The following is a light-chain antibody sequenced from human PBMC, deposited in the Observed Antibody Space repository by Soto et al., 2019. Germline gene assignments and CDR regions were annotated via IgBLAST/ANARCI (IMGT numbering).Light chain of an antibody. Sequence: EIVLTQSPATLSLSPGERATLSCRASQTVGSYLAWFRQTPGQAPRPLIYDASTRAAGVPARFSGRGSGTEFTLTISSLQSEDFALYYCQQYSQWPLYTFGQGTKV. V-gene: IGKV3-15*01. J-gene: IGKJ2*01. CDR3: QQYSQWPLYT. CDR1: QTVGSY. CDR2: DAS.